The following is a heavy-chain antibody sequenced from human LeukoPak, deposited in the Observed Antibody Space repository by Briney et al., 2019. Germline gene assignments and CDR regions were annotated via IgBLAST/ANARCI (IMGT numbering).Heavy chain of an antibody. V-gene: IGHV3-11*01. CDR1: GFTFSDYY. CDR3: ARDYYDSSGGYYYGMDV. J-gene: IGHJ6*02. CDR2: ISSSGSTI. Sequence: GGSLRLSCSASGFTFSDYYMSWIRQAPGKGLEWVSYISSSGSTIYYADSVKGRFTISRDNAKNSLYLQMNSLRAEDTAVYYCARDYYDSSGGYYYGMDVWGQGTTVTVSS. D-gene: IGHD3-22*01.